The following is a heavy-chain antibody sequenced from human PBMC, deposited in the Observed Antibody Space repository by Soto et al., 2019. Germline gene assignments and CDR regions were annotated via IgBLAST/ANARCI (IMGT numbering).Heavy chain of an antibody. CDR2: IYYSGST. CDR1: GGSISSYY. J-gene: IGHJ5*02. D-gene: IGHD3-3*01. CDR3: ARARSITIFGVVIIPDLSWFDP. Sequence: SETLSLTCTVSGGSISSYYWSWIRQPPGKGLEWIGYIYYSGSTNYNPSLKSRVTISVDTSKNQFSLKLSSVTAADTAVYYCARARSITIFGVVIIPDLSWFDPWGQGTLVTVSS. V-gene: IGHV4-59*01.